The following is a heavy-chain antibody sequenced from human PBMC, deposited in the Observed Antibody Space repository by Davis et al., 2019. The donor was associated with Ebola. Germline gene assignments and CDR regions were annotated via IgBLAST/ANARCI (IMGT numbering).Heavy chain of an antibody. D-gene: IGHD4-17*01. Sequence: GESLKISCAASGFTFSSFAMSWVRQAPGKGLEWVSTISGTSTYTYYADSVKGRFTISRDNSKNTLYLQVNSLRAEDTALYYCAKVDYGDLFFDYWGRGTLVTVSS. V-gene: IGHV3-23*01. J-gene: IGHJ4*02. CDR3: AKVDYGDLFFDY. CDR2: ISGTSTYT. CDR1: GFTFSSFA.